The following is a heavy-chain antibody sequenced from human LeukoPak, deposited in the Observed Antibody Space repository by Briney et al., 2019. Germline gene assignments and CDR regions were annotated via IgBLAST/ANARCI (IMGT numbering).Heavy chain of an antibody. CDR3: AKDRWDVGYYFDY. J-gene: IGHJ4*02. D-gene: IGHD1-26*01. Sequence: GGSLRLSCAASGFIFSDHYMDWVRQAPGKGLEWVAVISYDGSNKYYADSVKGRFTISRDNSKNTLYLQMNSLRAEDTAVYYCAKDRWDVGYYFDYWGQGTLVTVSS. CDR2: ISYDGSNK. CDR1: GFIFSDHY. V-gene: IGHV3-30*18.